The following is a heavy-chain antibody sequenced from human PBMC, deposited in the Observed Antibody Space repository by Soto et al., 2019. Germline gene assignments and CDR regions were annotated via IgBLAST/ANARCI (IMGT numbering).Heavy chain of an antibody. J-gene: IGHJ6*03. V-gene: IGHV1-69*04. CDR1: GGTFSSYT. CDR3: ARDLDYSNPYYYYYYYMDV. D-gene: IGHD4-4*01. Sequence: SVKVSCKASGGTFSSYTISWVRQAPGQGLEWMGRIIPILGIANYAQKFQGRVTITADKSTSTAYMELSSLRSEDTAVYYCARDLDYSNPYYYYYYYMDVWGKGTTVTVSS. CDR2: IIPILGIA.